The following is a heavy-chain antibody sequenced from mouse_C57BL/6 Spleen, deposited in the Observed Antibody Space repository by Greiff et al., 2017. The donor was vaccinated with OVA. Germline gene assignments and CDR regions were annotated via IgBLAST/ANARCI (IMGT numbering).Heavy chain of an antibody. CDR3: ARRGYGNSFDY. J-gene: IGHJ2*01. D-gene: IGHD2-1*01. CDR1: GYTFTSYW. Sequence: QVQLQQPGAELVMPGASVKLSCKASGYTFTSYWMHWVKQRPGQGLEWLGEIDPSDSYTNYNQKFKGKSTLTVDKSSSTAYMQLSSLTSEDSAVYYCARRGYGNSFDYWGQGTTLTVSS. CDR2: IDPSDSYT. V-gene: IGHV1-69*01.